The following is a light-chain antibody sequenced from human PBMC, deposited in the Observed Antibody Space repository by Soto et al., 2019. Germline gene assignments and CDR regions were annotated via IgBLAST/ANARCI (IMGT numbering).Light chain of an antibody. Sequence: EIVLTQSPATLSLSPWERATLSCRASQSVSSYLAWYQQKPGQAPRLLIYDASNRATGIPARFSGSGSGTVFSLTISSLEPEDFAVYYCQQRSNWPPAITFGQGTRLEIK. CDR1: QSVSSY. V-gene: IGKV3-11*01. CDR2: DAS. J-gene: IGKJ5*01. CDR3: QQRSNWPPAIT.